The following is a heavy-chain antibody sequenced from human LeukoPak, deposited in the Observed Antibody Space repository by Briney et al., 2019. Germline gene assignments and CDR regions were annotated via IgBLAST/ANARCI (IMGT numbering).Heavy chain of an antibody. CDR3: ARAGMVAAAYYYYYYMDV. CDR1: GFTVDDYG. CDR2: INWNGGST. D-gene: IGHD2-15*01. V-gene: IGHV3-20*04. J-gene: IGHJ6*03. Sequence: GGYLRRSCAASGFTVDDYGMSWVRHAPGKGLERVSGINWNGGSTGYADSVKGRFTISRDNAKNSLYLQMNSLRVEDTALYYCARAGMVAAAYYYYYYMDVWGKGTTVTVSS.